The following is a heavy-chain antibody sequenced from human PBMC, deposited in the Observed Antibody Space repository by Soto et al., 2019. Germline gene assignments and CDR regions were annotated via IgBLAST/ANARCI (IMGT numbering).Heavy chain of an antibody. J-gene: IGHJ6*03. CDR1: GFTFSSYG. CDR2: ISYDGSNK. V-gene: IGHV3-30*18. CDR3: AKDKGYYYYMDV. Sequence: QVQLVESGGGVVQPGRSLRLSCAASGFTFSSYGMHCVRQAPGKGLEWVAVISYDGSNKYYADSVKGRFTISRDNSKNTLYLQMNSLRAEDTAVYYCAKDKGYYYYMDVWGKGSTVTVSS.